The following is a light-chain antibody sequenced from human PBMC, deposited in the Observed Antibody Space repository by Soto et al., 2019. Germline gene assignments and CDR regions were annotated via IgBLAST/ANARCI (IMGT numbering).Light chain of an antibody. V-gene: IGKV1-33*01. Sequence: DIQMTQSPSSLSVSVGDRVTITCQASQDISNFLNWYQQKPGKAPKLPINDAANLETGVPSRFSGSGSGTDFTFTISSLQPEDIATYYCQHYDNLVTFGPGTKVDIK. CDR3: QHYDNLVT. CDR1: QDISNF. J-gene: IGKJ3*01. CDR2: DAA.